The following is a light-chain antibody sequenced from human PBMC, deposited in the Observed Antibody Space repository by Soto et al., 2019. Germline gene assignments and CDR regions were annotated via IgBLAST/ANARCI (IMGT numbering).Light chain of an antibody. Sequence: EIVLTQSPATLSLSPGERATLSCRASQSVSSYLAWYQQKPGQAPRLLIYDASNRATGIPARFSGSGSGTDFTLTISSLEPDDFAVYSCQQRSNWPLTFGPGTKVDIK. CDR1: QSVSSY. CDR3: QQRSNWPLT. CDR2: DAS. V-gene: IGKV3-11*01. J-gene: IGKJ3*01.